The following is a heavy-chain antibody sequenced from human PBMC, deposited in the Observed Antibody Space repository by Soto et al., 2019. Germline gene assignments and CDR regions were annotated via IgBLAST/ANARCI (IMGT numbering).Heavy chain of an antibody. CDR1: GFTFSSYS. CDR3: ARVLHYYDSSGPGSY. CDR2: ISSSSSTI. Sequence: PGGSLRLSCAASGFTFSSYSMNWVRQAPGKGLEWVSYISSSSSTIYYADSVKGRFTISRDNAKNSLYLQMNSLRDEDTAVYYCARVLHYYDSSGPGSYWGQGTLVTVSS. J-gene: IGHJ4*02. V-gene: IGHV3-48*02. D-gene: IGHD3-22*01.